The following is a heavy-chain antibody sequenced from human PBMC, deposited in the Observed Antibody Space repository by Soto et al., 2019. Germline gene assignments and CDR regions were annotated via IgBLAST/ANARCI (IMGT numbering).Heavy chain of an antibody. D-gene: IGHD3-10*01. CDR3: ARSRSGAVADSFDF. J-gene: IGHJ4*02. V-gene: IGHV3-30*04. CDR1: GITFRSYA. CDR2: ISRDGTNK. Sequence: TGGSLRLSCAASGITFRSYAIHWVRQAPGKGLEWVAVISRDGTNKYYVDSVKGRFTISRDNSKDTVYLQMNSLRDEDSAMFYCARSRSGAVADSFDFWGQGTLVTVSS.